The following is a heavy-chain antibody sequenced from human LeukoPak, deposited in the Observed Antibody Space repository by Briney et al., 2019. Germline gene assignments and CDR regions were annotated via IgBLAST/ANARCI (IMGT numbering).Heavy chain of an antibody. CDR1: GFTFSSYA. V-gene: IGHV3-30-3*01. CDR3: ARDELAVAKKGFLDS. J-gene: IGHJ4*02. CDR2: ISYDGSNK. Sequence: GGSLRLSCAASGFTFSSYAMHWVRQAPGKGLEWVAVISYDGSNKYYADSVKGRFTISRDNSKNTLYLQMNSLRAEDTAVYYCARDELAVAKKGFLDSWGQGTLVTVSS. D-gene: IGHD6-19*01.